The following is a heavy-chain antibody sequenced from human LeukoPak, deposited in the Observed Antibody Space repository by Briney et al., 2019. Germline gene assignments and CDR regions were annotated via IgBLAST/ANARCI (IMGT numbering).Heavy chain of an antibody. V-gene: IGHV4-34*01. Sequence: SETLSLTCAVYGGSFSGYYWSWIRQPPGKGLEWIGEINHSGSTNYNPSLKSRVTISADTSKNQFSLKLSSVTAADTAVYYCARGRHYYDSSGYYGSGHDAFDIWGQGTMVTVSS. D-gene: IGHD3-22*01. J-gene: IGHJ3*02. CDR2: INHSGST. CDR3: ARGRHYYDSSGYYGSGHDAFDI. CDR1: GGSFSGYY.